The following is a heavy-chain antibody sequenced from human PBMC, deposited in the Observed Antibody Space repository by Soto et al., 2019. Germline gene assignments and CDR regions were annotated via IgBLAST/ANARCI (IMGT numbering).Heavy chain of an antibody. CDR3: ARSILGYCSSTSCLARRAFDI. CDR2: IIPSFGSA. J-gene: IGHJ3*02. CDR1: GYTFTSYY. D-gene: IGHD2-2*01. Sequence: ASVKVSCKASGYTFTSYYMHWVRQAPGQGLEWMGRIIPSFGSASYAQKFQGRVTITAGESTSTAYMELSSLRSEDTAVYYCARSILGYCSSTSCLARRAFDIWGQGTMVTVSS. V-gene: IGHV1-46*01.